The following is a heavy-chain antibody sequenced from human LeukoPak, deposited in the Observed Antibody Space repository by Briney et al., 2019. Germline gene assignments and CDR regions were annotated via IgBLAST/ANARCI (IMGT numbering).Heavy chain of an antibody. Sequence: GGSLRLSCAASGFIVSSKYMSWVRQAPGKGLEWVSYISSSSRTIYDADSVKGRFTISRDNAKNSLYLQMNSLRAEDTAVYYCAKDRTTLWFGERIFDYWGQGTLVTVSS. CDR2: ISSSSRTI. V-gene: IGHV3-48*01. D-gene: IGHD3-10*01. CDR1: GFIVSSKY. CDR3: AKDRTTLWFGERIFDY. J-gene: IGHJ4*02.